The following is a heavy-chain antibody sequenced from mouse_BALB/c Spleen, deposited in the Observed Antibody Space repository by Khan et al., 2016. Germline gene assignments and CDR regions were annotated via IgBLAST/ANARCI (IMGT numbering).Heavy chain of an antibody. CDR3: SRVGLLHVLFAY. J-gene: IGHJ3*01. Sequence: QIQLVQSGPELKKPGETVKISCKASGYTFTNFGMNWVKQPPGKGLEWMGWISTYSGEPTFADDFKGRFVFSLETYASTAYLQINNIKNEDTATYFCSRVGLLHVLFAYWSPGTLVPVSA. CDR2: ISTYSGEP. D-gene: IGHD1-1*01. V-gene: IGHV9-3-1*01. CDR1: GYTFTNFG.